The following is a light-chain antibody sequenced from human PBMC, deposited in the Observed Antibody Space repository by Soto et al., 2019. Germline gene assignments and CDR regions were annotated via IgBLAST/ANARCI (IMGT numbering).Light chain of an antibody. Sequence: EIVLTQSPATLSLSPGERATLSCRASQSVSSSLAWYQQKPGQAPRLLIYDASNRATGIPARFSGSGSETDFTRTISSLEPEDFAVYYCQQRSNWPRTFGQGTKLEIK. CDR1: QSVSSS. V-gene: IGKV3-11*01. J-gene: IGKJ2*01. CDR3: QQRSNWPRT. CDR2: DAS.